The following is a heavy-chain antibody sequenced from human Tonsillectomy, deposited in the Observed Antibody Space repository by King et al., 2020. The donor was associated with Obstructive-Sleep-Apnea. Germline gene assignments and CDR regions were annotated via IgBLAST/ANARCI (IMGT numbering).Heavy chain of an antibody. CDR2: IKRDGSEK. Sequence: VQLVESGGGLVQPGGSLRLSCAASGFTFNSYWMSWVRQAPGKGLEWVANIKRDGSEKNCVDSVKGRFTISRDNAKNSLYLQMNSLRAEDTAGYYCARDQNYYDSSAYYDAFDLWGQGTMVTVSS. CDR3: ARDQNYYDSSAYYDAFDL. CDR1: GFTFNSYW. D-gene: IGHD3-22*01. V-gene: IGHV3-7*01. J-gene: IGHJ3*01.